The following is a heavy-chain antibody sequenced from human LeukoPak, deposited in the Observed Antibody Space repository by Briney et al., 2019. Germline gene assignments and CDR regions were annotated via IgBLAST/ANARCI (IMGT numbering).Heavy chain of an antibody. D-gene: IGHD5-12*01. J-gene: IGHJ4*02. CDR3: AREVGYDSYFDY. CDR2: INPNSGGT. V-gene: IGHV1-2*02. CDR1: GYTFTGYY. Sequence: SVKVSCKASGYTFTGYYMHWVRQAPGQGLEWMGWINPNSGGTNYAQKFQGRVTMTRDTSISTAYMELSRLRSDDTAVYYCAREVGYDSYFDYWGQGTLVTVSS.